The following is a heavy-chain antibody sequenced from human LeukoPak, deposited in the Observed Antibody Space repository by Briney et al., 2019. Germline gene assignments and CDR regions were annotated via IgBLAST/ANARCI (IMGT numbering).Heavy chain of an antibody. Sequence: GGSLRLSCAASRFTLSNYAMSWVRQAPGKGLEWVSAITGSGGNTYYADSVKGRFTISRDNSKNTVFLQMNSLRAEDTAVYYCAKWGDYDVLTGYYVSDYWGQGALVTVSS. CDR1: RFTLSNYA. D-gene: IGHD3-9*01. CDR3: AKWGDYDVLTGYYVSDY. CDR2: ITGSGGNT. V-gene: IGHV3-23*01. J-gene: IGHJ4*02.